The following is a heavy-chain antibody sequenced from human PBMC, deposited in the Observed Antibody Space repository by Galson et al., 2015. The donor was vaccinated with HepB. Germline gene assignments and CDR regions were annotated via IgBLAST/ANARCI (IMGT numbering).Heavy chain of an antibody. CDR1: GFTFSSYS. CDR2: IPHDGRNT. Sequence: SLRLSCAASGFTFSSYSIHWVREAPGKGLEWVAIIPHDGRNTYYAYSVKGRFTISRDNSRNTLYLQMNGLRSDDTAVYYCARERGAGWYAGNDYWGQGTLVTVSS. CDR3: ARERGAGWYAGNDY. J-gene: IGHJ4*02. V-gene: IGHV3-30*04. D-gene: IGHD6-19*01.